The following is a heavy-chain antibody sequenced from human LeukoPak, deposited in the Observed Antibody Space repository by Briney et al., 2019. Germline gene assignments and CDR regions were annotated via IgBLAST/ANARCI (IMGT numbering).Heavy chain of an antibody. CDR2: IKLDGSEK. D-gene: IGHD6-19*01. CDR3: ARELSSGWSYWYFDL. V-gene: IGHV3-7*05. J-gene: IGHJ2*01. Sequence: GGSLTLSCAASGFIFRRYWMSWVRQAPGKGLEWVANIKLDGSEKYYVASVKGRFTIFRDNAKNSLYLRMNSLRAEDTAVYYCARELSSGWSYWYFDLWGRGTLVTVSS. CDR1: GFIFRRYW.